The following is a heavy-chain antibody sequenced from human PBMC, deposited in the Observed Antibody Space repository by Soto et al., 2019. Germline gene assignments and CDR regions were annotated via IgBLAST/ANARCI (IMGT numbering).Heavy chain of an antibody. Sequence: QVQLVQSGAEVKKPGTSVRVSCKASGDTFIGYSISWVRQAPGQGLEWMGWVIPTQRTTKYAQRFQGRVTRSVDQFASTTYMELSSMRPEDTALYYCVIDRLIVAVSVGRMDVWGKGTTVTVSS. D-gene: IGHD6-19*01. CDR2: VIPTQRTT. J-gene: IGHJ6*04. CDR1: GDTFIGYS. V-gene: IGHV1-69*01. CDR3: VIDRLIVAVSVGRMDV.